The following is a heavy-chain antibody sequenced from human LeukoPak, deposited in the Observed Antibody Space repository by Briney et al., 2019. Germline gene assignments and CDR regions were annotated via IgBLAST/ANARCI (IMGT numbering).Heavy chain of an antibody. CDR1: GFNVSNNY. V-gene: IGHV3-53*01. CDR2: IYSSGST. J-gene: IGHJ4*02. D-gene: IGHD3-22*01. Sequence: GGSLRLSCAASGFNVSNNYMTWVRQAPGKGLEWVSLIYSSGSTYSADSVKGRFIVSRDNSKNTLFLQLNSLRAEDTAVYYCARVGSSSYSYASDYWGQGALVTVSS. CDR3: ARVGSSSYSYASDY.